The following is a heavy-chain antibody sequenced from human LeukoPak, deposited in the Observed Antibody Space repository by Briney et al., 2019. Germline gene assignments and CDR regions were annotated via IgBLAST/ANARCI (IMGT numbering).Heavy chain of an antibody. D-gene: IGHD1-26*01. CDR1: GFTFGDFN. CDR2: ITGSSRTK. J-gene: IGHJ3*02. Sequence: GGSLRLSCVASGFTFGDFNMNWVRQAPGKGLEWVSHITGSSRTKSYADSVKGRFTISRDNAKNSLYLQMNSLRDEDTAVYYCARPSGSLAFDIWGQGTMVTVSS. V-gene: IGHV3-48*02. CDR3: ARPSGSLAFDI.